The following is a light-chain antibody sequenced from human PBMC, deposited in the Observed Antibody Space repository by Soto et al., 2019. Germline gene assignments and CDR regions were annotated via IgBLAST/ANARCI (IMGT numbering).Light chain of an antibody. J-gene: IGKJ2*01. CDR1: QDIGNY. CDR2: DAS. V-gene: IGKV1-33*01. CDR3: QQYDNLPPYN. Sequence: DIQMTQSPSSLSASVGDRVTITCRASQDIGNYLNWYQQTPGKAPRLLIYDASNLEIGVPSRFNASGSGTEFTFTITSLQPEDIATYYCQQYDNLPPYNFGRGTKLDLK.